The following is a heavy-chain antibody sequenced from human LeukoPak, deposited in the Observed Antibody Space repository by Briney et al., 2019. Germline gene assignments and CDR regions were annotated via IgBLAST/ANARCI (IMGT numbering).Heavy chain of an antibody. D-gene: IGHD2-21*02. Sequence: SETLSLTCAVYGGSFSGYYWSWIRQPPGKGLEWIGEINHSGSTNYNPSLKSRVTISVDTSKNQFSLKLSSVTAADTAVYYCARGVVVTATLQNWFDPWGQGTLVTVSS. CDR2: INHSGST. J-gene: IGHJ5*02. CDR1: GGSFSGYY. V-gene: IGHV4-34*01. CDR3: ARGVVVTATLQNWFDP.